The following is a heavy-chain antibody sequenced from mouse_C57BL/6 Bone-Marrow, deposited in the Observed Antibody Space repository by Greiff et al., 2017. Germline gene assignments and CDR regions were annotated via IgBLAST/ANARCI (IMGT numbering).Heavy chain of an antibody. D-gene: IGHD6-2*01. J-gene: IGHJ4*01. CDR3: ATVVSLDY. CDR1: GFNIKDDN. Sequence: EVKLQQSGAELVRPGASVKLSCTASGFNIKDDNMHWVKQRSEQGLEWIGWIYPENGVLEYASKFPGKATITADTSSITSYPQLSGLTSGDTAVYLCATVVSLDYWGQGTSLTVSS. V-gene: IGHV14-4*01. CDR2: IYPENGVL.